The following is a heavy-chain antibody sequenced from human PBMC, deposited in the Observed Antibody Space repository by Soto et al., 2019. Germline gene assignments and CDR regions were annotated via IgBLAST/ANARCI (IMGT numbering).Heavy chain of an antibody. V-gene: IGHV3-23*01. D-gene: IGHD1-26*01. J-gene: IGHJ4*02. CDR2: ISGSGGST. CDR1: GFTFSSYA. CDR3: ATPPGELLYEPNFDY. Sequence: PGXSLILSCAASGFTFSSYAMSCVRQAPFKGLERVSAISGSGGSTYYADSVKGRFTISRDNSKNTLYLQMNSLRAEDTAVYYCATPPGELLYEPNFDYWGQGTLVTVSS.